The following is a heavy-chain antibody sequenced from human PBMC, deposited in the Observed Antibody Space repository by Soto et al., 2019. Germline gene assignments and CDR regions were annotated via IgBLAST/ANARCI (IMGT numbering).Heavy chain of an antibody. CDR1: GFTFSSYG. V-gene: IGHV3-30*18. J-gene: IGHJ6*02. CDR2: ISYDGSNK. Sequence: GGSLRLSCAASGFTFSSYGMHWVRQAPGKGLEWVAVISYDGSNKYYADSVKGRFTISRDNSKNTLYLQMNSLRAEDTAVYYCAKEGGIAVAGTGYYYGMDVWGQGTTVTVSS. D-gene: IGHD6-19*01. CDR3: AKEGGIAVAGTGYYYGMDV.